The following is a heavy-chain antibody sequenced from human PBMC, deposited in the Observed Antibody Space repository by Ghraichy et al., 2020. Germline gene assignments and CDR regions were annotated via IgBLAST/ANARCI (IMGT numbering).Heavy chain of an antibody. Sequence: GGSLRLSCAASGFTFSSYSMNWVRQAPGKGLEWVSSISSSSSYIYYADSVKGRFTISRDNAKNSLYLQMNSLRAEDTAVYYCARDRTYYDFWSALGGMDVWGQGTTVTVSS. CDR1: GFTFSSYS. CDR3: ARDRTYYDFWSALGGMDV. D-gene: IGHD3-3*01. V-gene: IGHV3-21*01. J-gene: IGHJ6*02. CDR2: ISSSSSYI.